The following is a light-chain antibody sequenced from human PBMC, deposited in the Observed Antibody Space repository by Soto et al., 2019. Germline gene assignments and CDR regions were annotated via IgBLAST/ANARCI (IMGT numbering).Light chain of an antibody. V-gene: IGKV3-15*01. CDR3: QQYQNLWT. J-gene: IGKJ1*01. Sequence: EIVLTQSPATLSVSPGDIATLSCRASQSVSSSYLAWYQQRPGQAPRLLIYRASARATGIPARFSGSGSGTEFTLTIGSLQSEDSAVYYCQQYQNLWTFGQGTKVDI. CDR1: QSVSSSY. CDR2: RAS.